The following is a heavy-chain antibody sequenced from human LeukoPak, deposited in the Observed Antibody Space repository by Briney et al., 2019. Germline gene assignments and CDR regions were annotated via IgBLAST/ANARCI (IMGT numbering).Heavy chain of an antibody. CDR1: GFTFVNAW. V-gene: IGHV3-21*01. J-gene: IGHJ6*03. CDR2: ISTSSSYI. D-gene: IGHD4-17*01. Sequence: PGGSLRLSCAASGFTFVNAWMAWVRQAPGKGLEWVSSISTSSSYIYYADSVKGRFTISRDNAKNSLYLQMNSLRAEDTAVYYCAKTTDNYYYYYMDVWGKGTTVTVSS. CDR3: AKTTDNYYYYYMDV.